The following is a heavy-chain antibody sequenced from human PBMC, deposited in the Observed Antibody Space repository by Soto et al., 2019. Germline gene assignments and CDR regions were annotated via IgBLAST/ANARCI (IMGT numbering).Heavy chain of an antibody. CDR3: ARARAERELSYHFGGVSFDS. Sequence: QVQLVQSGAEVKKPGSSVKVSCKASGGAFSSFDISWVRQAPGLGLEWMGGSIPVLGTTSYAQKFQGRITITADESTRTAHMELYSLSPDVTAIYYCARARAERELSYHFGGVSFDSWGQGTLVTVSS. J-gene: IGHJ4*02. CDR1: GGAFSSFD. D-gene: IGHD3-16*01. CDR2: SIPVLGTT. V-gene: IGHV1-69*01.